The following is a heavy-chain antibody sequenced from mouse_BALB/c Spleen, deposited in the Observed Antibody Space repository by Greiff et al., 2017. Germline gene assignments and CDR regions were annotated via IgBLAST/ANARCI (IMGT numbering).Heavy chain of an antibody. CDR3: ARDDGYYVRFAY. V-gene: IGHV2-9*02. CDR1: GFSLTSYG. D-gene: IGHD2-3*01. J-gene: IGHJ3*01. CDR2: IWAGGST. Sequence: VKLMESGPGLVAPSQSLSITCTVSGFSLTSYGVHWVRQPPGKGLEWLGVIWAGGSTNYNSALMSRLSISKDNSKSQVFLKMNSLQTDDTAMYYCARDDGYYVRFAYWGQGTLVTVSA.